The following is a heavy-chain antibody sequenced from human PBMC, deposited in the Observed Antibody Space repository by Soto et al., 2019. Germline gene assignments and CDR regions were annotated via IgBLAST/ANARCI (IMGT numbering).Heavy chain of an antibody. CDR1: GFSLSTSGVG. J-gene: IGHJ5*02. Sequence: QITLKESGPTLVKPTQTLTLTCTFSGFSLSTSGVGVGWIRQPPGKALEWLALIYWDDDKRYSPSLKSRLTITKDTSKNQVVLTMTNMDPVDTATYYCAHSPIVLVPAGHYTRFDPWGQGTLVTVSS. CDR2: IYWDDDK. V-gene: IGHV2-5*02. D-gene: IGHD2-2*01. CDR3: AHSPIVLVPAGHYTRFDP.